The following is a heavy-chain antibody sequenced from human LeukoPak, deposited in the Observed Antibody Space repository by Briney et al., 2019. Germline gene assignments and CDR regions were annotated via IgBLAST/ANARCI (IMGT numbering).Heavy chain of an antibody. CDR1: GFTFSSYA. J-gene: IGHJ6*02. Sequence: GGSLRLSCAASGFTFSSYAMSWVRQAPGKGLEWVSAISGSGGSTYYADSVKGRFTISRDNAKNSLYLQMNSLRAGDTAVYYCASPYYDILTGPGYYYYGMDVWGQGTTVTVSS. V-gene: IGHV3-23*01. CDR2: ISGSGGST. D-gene: IGHD3-9*01. CDR3: ASPYYDILTGPGYYYYGMDV.